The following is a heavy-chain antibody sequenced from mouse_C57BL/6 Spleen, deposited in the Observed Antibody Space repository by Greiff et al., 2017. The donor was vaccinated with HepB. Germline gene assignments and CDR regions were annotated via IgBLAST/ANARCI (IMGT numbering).Heavy chain of an antibody. Sequence: VHVKQSGPELVKPGASVKISCKASGYSFTDYNMNWVKQSNGKSLEWIGVINPNYGTTSYNQKFKGKATLTVDQSSSTAYMQLNSLTSEDSAVYYCARGNYYGSSPFDYWGQGTTLTVSS. CDR2: INPNYGTT. D-gene: IGHD1-1*01. V-gene: IGHV1-39*01. CDR1: GYSFTDYN. J-gene: IGHJ2*01. CDR3: ARGNYYGSSPFDY.